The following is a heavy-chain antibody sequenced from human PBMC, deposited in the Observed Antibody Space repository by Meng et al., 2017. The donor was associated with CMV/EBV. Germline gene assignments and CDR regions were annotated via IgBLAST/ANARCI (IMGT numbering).Heavy chain of an antibody. CDR1: GGSTSSSY. D-gene: IGHD2-2*02. CDR3: AREIVVVPAAIDNWFDP. CDR2: IYTSGSP. V-gene: IGHV4-4*07. Sequence: QVPSPDSGPGLGTPSDTRSLPRTVAGGSTSSSYWSWIRQPAGKGLEWIGRIYTSGSPTSTPSLKSRVTMSVDTSKNQFSLKLSSVTAADTAVYYCAREIVVVPAAIDNWFDPWGQGTLVTVSS. J-gene: IGHJ5*02.